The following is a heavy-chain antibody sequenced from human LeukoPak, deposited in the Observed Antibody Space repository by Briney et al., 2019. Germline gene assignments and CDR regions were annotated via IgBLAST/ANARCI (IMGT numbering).Heavy chain of an antibody. D-gene: IGHD3-9*01. CDR2: IVGSVGST. CDR1: GFTFSSYA. J-gene: IGHJ2*01. V-gene: IGHV3-23*01. Sequence: GGSLRLSCAASGFTFSSYAMSWVRQAPGKGLEWVSGIVGSVGSTYYADSVKGRFTISRDNSKNTLYLQMNSLRAEDTAVYYCARASPPNYDILTGKIFPWYFDLWGRGTLVTVSS. CDR3: ARASPPNYDILTGKIFPWYFDL.